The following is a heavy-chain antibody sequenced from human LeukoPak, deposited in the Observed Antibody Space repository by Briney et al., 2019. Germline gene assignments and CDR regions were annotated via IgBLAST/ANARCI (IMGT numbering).Heavy chain of an antibody. J-gene: IGHJ4*02. V-gene: IGHV1-2*02. CDR3: ARMYDSSGYYRDYFDY. CDR1: GYTFTGYY. D-gene: IGHD3-22*01. Sequence: ASVKVSCKASGYTFTGYYMHWVRQAPGQGLEWMGWINPNSGGTNYAQKFQGRVTMTRDTSISTAYMELRSLRSDDTAVYYCARMYDSSGYYRDYFDYWGQGTLVTVSA. CDR2: INPNSGGT.